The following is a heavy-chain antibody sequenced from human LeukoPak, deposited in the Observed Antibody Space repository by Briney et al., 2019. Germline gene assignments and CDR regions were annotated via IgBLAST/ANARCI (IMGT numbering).Heavy chain of an antibody. CDR1: GFTFSSYS. D-gene: IGHD3-22*01. Sequence: PGGSLRLSCAASGFTFSSYSMNWVRQAPGKGLEWVSSISSSSSYIYYADSVKGRFTISRDNAKNSLYLQMNSLGAEDTAVYYCAREQDTYYYDSSGHDAFDIWGQGTMVTVSS. V-gene: IGHV3-21*01. CDR3: AREQDTYYYDSSGHDAFDI. CDR2: ISSSSSYI. J-gene: IGHJ3*02.